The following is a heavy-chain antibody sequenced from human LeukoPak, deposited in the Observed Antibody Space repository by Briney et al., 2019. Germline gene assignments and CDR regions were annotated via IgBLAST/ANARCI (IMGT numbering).Heavy chain of an antibody. CDR1: GGSISSGGYY. V-gene: IGHV4-31*03. Sequence: SETLSLTCTVSGGSISSGGYYWSWIRQHPGKGLEWIGYIYYSGSTCYNPSLKSRVTISVDTSKNQFSLKLSSVTAADTAVYYCARGAPPDYDFWSGYSGIDPWGQGTLVTVSS. D-gene: IGHD3-3*01. CDR3: ARGAPPDYDFWSGYSGIDP. J-gene: IGHJ5*02. CDR2: IYYSGST.